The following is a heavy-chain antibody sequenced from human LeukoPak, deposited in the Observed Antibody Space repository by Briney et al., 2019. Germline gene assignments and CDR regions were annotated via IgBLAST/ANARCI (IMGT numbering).Heavy chain of an antibody. D-gene: IGHD2-2*01. V-gene: IGHV3-23*01. CDR1: IFTFSSYG. Sequence: GGSLRLSCAASIFTFSSYGMSCVRQAPGKWLEWVSAISVSGGSTYYADSVKGRFTISRDNSKNTLYLQMNSLRAEDTAVYYCAKGYCSSTSCPDDYWGQGALVTVSS. CDR2: ISVSGGST. CDR3: AKGYCSSTSCPDDY. J-gene: IGHJ4*02.